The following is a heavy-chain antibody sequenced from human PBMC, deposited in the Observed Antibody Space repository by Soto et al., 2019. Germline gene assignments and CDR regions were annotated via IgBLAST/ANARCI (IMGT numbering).Heavy chain of an antibody. CDR2: IIPIFGTA. CDR3: ARVGMWVDSSSHSLYYYYYGMDV. CDR1: GGTFSSYA. D-gene: IGHD6-6*01. V-gene: IGHV1-69*13. J-gene: IGHJ6*02. Sequence: ASVKVSCKASGGTFSSYAISWVRQAPGQGLEWMGGIIPIFGTANYAQKFQGRVTITADESTSTVYMELSSLRSEDTAVYYCARVGMWVDSSSHSLYYYYYGMDVWGQGTTVTVSS.